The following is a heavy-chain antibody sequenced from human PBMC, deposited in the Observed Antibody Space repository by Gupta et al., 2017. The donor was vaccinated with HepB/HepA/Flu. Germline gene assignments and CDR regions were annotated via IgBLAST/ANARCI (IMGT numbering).Heavy chain of an antibody. CDR3: ARDGVLRFLEWDSPPYYYYMDV. D-gene: IGHD3-3*01. J-gene: IGHJ6*03. Sequence: QVQLVQSGAEVKKPGSSVKVSCKASGGTFSSYAISWVRQAPGQGLEWMGGIIPIFGTANYAQKFQGRVTITADKSTSTAYMELSSLRSEDTAVYYCARDGVLRFLEWDSPPYYYYMDVWGKGTTVTVSS. CDR2: IIPIFGTA. V-gene: IGHV1-69*06. CDR1: GGTFSSYA.